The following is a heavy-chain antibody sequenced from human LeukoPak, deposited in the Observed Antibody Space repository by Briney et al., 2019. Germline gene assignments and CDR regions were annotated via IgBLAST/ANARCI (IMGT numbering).Heavy chain of an antibody. D-gene: IGHD3-9*01. V-gene: IGHV3-9*01. CDR2: ISWNSGSV. Sequence: GGSLRLSCAASGFTFDDYAMHWVRQAPGKGLEWVSGISWNSGSVGYADSVKGRFTISRDNAKNSLYLQMNSLRAEGTGLYYCAKCDNYDILTGLFDYWGQGTLVTVSS. CDR1: GFTFDDYA. J-gene: IGHJ4*02. CDR3: AKCDNYDILTGLFDY.